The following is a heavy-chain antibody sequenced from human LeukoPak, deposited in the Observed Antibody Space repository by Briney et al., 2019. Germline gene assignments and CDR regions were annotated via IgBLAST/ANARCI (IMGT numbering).Heavy chain of an antibody. D-gene: IGHD1-14*01. CDR2: IHYTGTT. J-gene: IGHJ4*02. Sequence: SETLSLTCTVSGGSISPFFWSWIRQSPGKGLEWVGFIHYTGTTEYNPAFKSRVTMSVDASKNQFSLRLTSVTTADAAVYYCARINFNPDYWGQGTLVSVSS. CDR3: ARINFNPDY. CDR1: GGSISPFF. V-gene: IGHV4-59*01.